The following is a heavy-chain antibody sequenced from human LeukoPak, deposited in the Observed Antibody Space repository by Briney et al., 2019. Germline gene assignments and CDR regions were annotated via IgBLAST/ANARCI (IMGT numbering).Heavy chain of an antibody. Sequence: SETLSLTCTVSGGSISSGSYYWSWIRQPAGKGLEWIGRIYTSGSTNYNPSLKSRVTISVDTSKNQFSLKLSPVTAADTAVYYCARERTGTDYYYYYMDVWGKGTTVTISS. CDR1: GGSISSGSYY. CDR3: ARERTGTDYYYYYMDV. D-gene: IGHD1-7*01. V-gene: IGHV4-61*02. J-gene: IGHJ6*03. CDR2: IYTSGST.